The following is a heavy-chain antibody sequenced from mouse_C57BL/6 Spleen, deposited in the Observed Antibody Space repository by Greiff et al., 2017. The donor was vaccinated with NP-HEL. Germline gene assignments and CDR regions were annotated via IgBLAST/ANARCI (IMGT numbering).Heavy chain of an antibody. J-gene: IGHJ3*01. D-gene: IGHD2-4*01. CDR1: GYTFTSYW. Sequence: VQLQQPGAELVRPGTSVKLSCKASGYTFTSYWMNWVKQRPGQGLEWIGVIDPYDSYTNYNQKFKGKATLTVDTSSSTADMQLISLTSEDSAVYYCARPYYDYGFAYWGQGTLVTVSA. V-gene: IGHV1-59*01. CDR2: IDPYDSYT. CDR3: ARPYYDYGFAY.